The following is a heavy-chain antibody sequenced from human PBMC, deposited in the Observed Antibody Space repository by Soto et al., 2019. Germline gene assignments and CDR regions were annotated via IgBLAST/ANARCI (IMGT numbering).Heavy chain of an antibody. CDR1: GGTFSSYA. Sequence: ASVKVSCKASGGTFSSYAISWVRQAPGQGLEWMGGIIPIFGTASYAQKFQGRVTITADESTSTAYMELSSLRSEDTAVYYCARVREYSSGWYFDYWGQGTLATVSS. CDR3: ARVREYSSGWYFDY. V-gene: IGHV1-69*13. D-gene: IGHD6-19*01. CDR2: IIPIFGTA. J-gene: IGHJ4*02.